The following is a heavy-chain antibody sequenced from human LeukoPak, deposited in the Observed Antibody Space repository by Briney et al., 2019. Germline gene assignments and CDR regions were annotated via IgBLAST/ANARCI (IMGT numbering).Heavy chain of an antibody. J-gene: IGHJ4*02. CDR2: ISWNSGSI. Sequence: GGSLRLSCAASGFTFDDYAMHWVRQAPGKGLEWVSGISWNSGSIGYADSVKGRFTISRDNAKNSLYLQMNSPRAEDTALYYCAKAEGLDILTGYDYWGQGTLVTVSS. V-gene: IGHV3-9*01. CDR1: GFTFDDYA. D-gene: IGHD3-9*01. CDR3: AKAEGLDILTGYDY.